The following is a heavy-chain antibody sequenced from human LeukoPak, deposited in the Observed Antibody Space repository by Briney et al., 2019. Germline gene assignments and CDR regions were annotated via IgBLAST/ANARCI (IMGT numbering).Heavy chain of an antibody. V-gene: IGHV3-23*01. CDR2: ISGSGGST. CDR3: AKASYYYDSASRDY. Sequence: PGGSLRLSCAASGFTFSSYTMSWVRQAPGKGLEWVSAISGSGGSTYYADSVKGRFTISRDNSKNTLYLQMNSLRAEDTAVYYCAKASYYYDSASRDYWGQGTLVTVSS. D-gene: IGHD3-22*01. CDR1: GFTFSSYT. J-gene: IGHJ4*02.